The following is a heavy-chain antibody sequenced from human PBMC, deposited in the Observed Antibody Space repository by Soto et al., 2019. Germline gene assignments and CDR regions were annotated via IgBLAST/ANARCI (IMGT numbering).Heavy chain of an antibody. CDR2: LYYSGST. V-gene: IGHV4-31*03. CDR3: ARDRHNNFFDP. CDR1: GASMSSGGYY. Sequence: QVQLQESGPGLVKPSQTLSLTCTVSGASMSSGGYYWTWIRQCPGKGLEGIGYLYYSGSTYYNPSLESRVAISLDTSRSQFSLTLHSVTAADTAIYYCARDRHNNFFDPWGQGTLVTVSS. J-gene: IGHJ5*02. D-gene: IGHD6-6*01.